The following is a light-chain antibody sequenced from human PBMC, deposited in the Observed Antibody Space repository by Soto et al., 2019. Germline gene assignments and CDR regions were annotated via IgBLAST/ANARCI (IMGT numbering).Light chain of an antibody. J-gene: IGKJ2*03. CDR1: QSITRSY. CDR3: LHFGSSPPHS. Sequence: EVVLTQSPGTLSLSPGERATLSCRASQSITRSYLAWYQQKPGRAPKVLIYGASTRATGIPDRFSGSGSGTDFTLTISRLEPEDFAVYYCLHFGSSPPHSFGQGTKLEIK. CDR2: GAS. V-gene: IGKV3-20*01.